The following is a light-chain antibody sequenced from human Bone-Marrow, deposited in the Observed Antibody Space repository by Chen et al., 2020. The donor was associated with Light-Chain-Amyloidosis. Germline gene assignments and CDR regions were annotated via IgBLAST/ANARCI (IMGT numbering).Light chain of an antibody. CDR2: EDD. Sequence: NFMLTQPHSVSESPGKTVIISCTRSSGSIATNYVQWYQQPPGSSPTTMIYEDDQRPSGVPDRFSGSIDRSSNSASLTISGLKTEDEADYYCQSYQGSSQGVFGGGTKLTVL. V-gene: IGLV6-57*01. CDR3: QSYQGSSQGV. CDR1: SGSIATNY. J-gene: IGLJ3*02.